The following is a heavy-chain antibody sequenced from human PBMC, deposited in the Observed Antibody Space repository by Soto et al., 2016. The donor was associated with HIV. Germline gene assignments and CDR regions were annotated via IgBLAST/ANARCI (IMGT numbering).Heavy chain of an antibody. CDR3: ARGSTWKNFED. Sequence: QMQLQESGPGLVKPSQTLSLTCTVSGGSITSGGYHWNWIRQRPGKGLEWIGYIYHNGNSYYNPSLKSRVSISVDTSSNQFSLQLSSVTAADTAVFFXARGSTWKNFEDWGQGTLVTVSX. CDR2: IYHNGNS. D-gene: IGHD1-1*01. CDR1: GGSITSGGYH. V-gene: IGHV4-31*03. J-gene: IGHJ4*02.